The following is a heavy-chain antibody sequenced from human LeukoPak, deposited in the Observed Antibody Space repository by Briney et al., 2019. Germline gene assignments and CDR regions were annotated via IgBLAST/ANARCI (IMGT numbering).Heavy chain of an antibody. CDR1: GFTFSSYG. CDR2: ISGSGGST. Sequence: SGGSLRLSCAASGFTFSSYGMSWVRQAPGKGLEWVSAISGSGGSTYYADSVKGRFTISRDNSKNTLYLQMNSLRAEDTAVYYCAKDLTRVRLVYYFDYWGQGTLVTVSS. V-gene: IGHV3-23*01. J-gene: IGHJ4*02. D-gene: IGHD6-19*01. CDR3: AKDLTRVRLVYYFDY.